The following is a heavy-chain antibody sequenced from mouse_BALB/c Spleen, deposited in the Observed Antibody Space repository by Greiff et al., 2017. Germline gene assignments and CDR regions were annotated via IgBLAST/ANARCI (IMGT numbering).Heavy chain of an antibody. CDR1: GFTLRSSA. V-gene: IGHV5-6-5*01. Sequence: EVKLVESGGGLVKPGGSLKLSCAASGFTLRSSAMSWVRQTPEKRLEWVAFISIGGSTYYPDSVKGRFTISRDNARNILYLQMSSLRSEDTAMYYCARERDLLWSYCAMDYWGQGTSVTVSA. CDR2: ISIGGST. J-gene: IGHJ4*01. CDR3: ARERDLLWSYCAMDY. D-gene: IGHD2-10*01.